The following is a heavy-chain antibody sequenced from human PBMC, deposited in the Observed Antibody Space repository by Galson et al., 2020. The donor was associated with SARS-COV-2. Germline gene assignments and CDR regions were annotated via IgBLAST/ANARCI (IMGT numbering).Heavy chain of an antibody. J-gene: IGHJ6*02. CDR2: IWYDGSNK. D-gene: IGHD6-13*01. V-gene: IGHV3-33*01. Sequence: PGGSLRLSCAASGFTFSSYGMHWVRQAPGKGLEWVAVIWYDGSNKYYADSVKGRFTISRDNSKNTLYLQMNSLRAEDTAVYYCARDGGSSWYPQHYYYYGMDVWGQGTTVTVSS. CDR1: GFTFSSYG. CDR3: ARDGGSSWYPQHYYYYGMDV.